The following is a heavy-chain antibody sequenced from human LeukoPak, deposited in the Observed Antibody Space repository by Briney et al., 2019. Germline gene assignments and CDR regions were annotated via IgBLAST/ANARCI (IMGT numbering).Heavy chain of an antibody. Sequence: SETLSLTCTVSGGSISSYYWSWIRQSPGKGLEWIGYIYYSVSTTYNPSLKSRVTISVDTSKNHFSLKLSSLTAADTAVYYCARGAGLNWFDPWGQGTLVTVSS. CDR1: GGSISSYY. V-gene: IGHV4-59*01. J-gene: IGHJ5*02. D-gene: IGHD6-13*01. CDR3: ARGAGLNWFDP. CDR2: IYYSVST.